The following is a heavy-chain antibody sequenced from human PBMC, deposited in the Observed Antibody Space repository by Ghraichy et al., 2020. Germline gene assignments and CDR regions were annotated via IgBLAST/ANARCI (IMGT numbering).Heavy chain of an antibody. V-gene: IGHV3-15*01. CDR3: TTDLDYGDYWFAP. CDR1: GFTFSYAW. J-gene: IGHJ5*02. CDR2: IKNNIEGGTT. Sequence: GSLRLACAASGFTFSYAWMSWVRQAPGKGLEWVGRIKNNIEGGTTDYAAPVKGRFSISRDDSKDTVYLQMNSLKTEDTAVYYCTTDLDYGDYWFAPWGQGTAVIVSS. D-gene: IGHD4-17*01.